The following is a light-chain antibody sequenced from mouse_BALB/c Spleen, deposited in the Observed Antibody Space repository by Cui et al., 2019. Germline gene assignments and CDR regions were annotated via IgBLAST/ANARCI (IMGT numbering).Light chain of an antibody. CDR3: LQYDNLWT. V-gene: IGKV19-93*01. J-gene: IGKJ1*01. CDR1: QDKNKY. Sequence: DIPMTQSPSSLSAALGGKVTITGNENQDKNKYIAWYQQKPGKGPRPRIHYKSTVQPGIQSRFSGSGSGRDYSFSISNLEPEDIETDYCLQYDNLWTWGGGTKLEIK. CDR2: YKS.